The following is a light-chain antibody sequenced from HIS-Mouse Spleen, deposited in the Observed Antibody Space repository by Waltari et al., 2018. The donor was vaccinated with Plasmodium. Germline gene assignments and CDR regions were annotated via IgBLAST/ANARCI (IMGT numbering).Light chain of an antibody. J-gene: IGLJ3*02. CDR3: VAWDDSLSGRV. Sequence: QSVLTQPPSASGTPGQRVTISCSGSSSNIGSNYVYWYQQLPGTAPKLLIYRNNHRPSGVPDRFAGSKSGTSASLAISGLRSEDEADYYCVAWDDSLSGRVFGGGTKLTVL. V-gene: IGLV1-47*01. CDR1: SSNIGSNY. CDR2: RNN.